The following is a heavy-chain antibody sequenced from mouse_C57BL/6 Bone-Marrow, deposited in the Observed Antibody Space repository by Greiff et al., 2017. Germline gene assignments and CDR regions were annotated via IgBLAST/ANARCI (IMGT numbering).Heavy chain of an antibody. D-gene: IGHD1-1*01. CDR3: ARKGIITTVVDVDY. V-gene: IGHV5-9*01. J-gene: IGHJ2*01. CDR1: GFTFSSYT. CDR2: ISGGGGNT. Sequence: EVMLVESGGGLVKPGGSLKLSCAASGFTFSSYTMSWVRQTPEKRLEWVATISGGGGNTYYPDSVKGRFTISRDNAKNTLYLQMSSLRSEDTALYYCARKGIITTVVDVDYWGQGTTLTVSA.